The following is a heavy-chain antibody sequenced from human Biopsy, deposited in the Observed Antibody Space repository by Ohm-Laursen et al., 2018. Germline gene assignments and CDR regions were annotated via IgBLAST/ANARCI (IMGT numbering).Heavy chain of an antibody. CDR3: ARGPRGLVVITTTALYFDY. J-gene: IGHJ4*02. D-gene: IGHD3-22*01. Sequence: GSSVKVSCKASGYTFTTYGITWVRQAPGQGLEWMGRINPNNDNTAYAQKFQGRITMTKDTSTSTVYMDLSSLTFDDSAVYYCARGPRGLVVITTTALYFDYWGQGNLVTVSS. V-gene: IGHV1-18*01. CDR2: INPNNDNT. CDR1: GYTFTTYG.